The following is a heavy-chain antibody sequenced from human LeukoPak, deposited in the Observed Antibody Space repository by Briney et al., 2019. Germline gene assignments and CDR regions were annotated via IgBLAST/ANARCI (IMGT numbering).Heavy chain of an antibody. CDR2: ISSGGGNT. Sequence: GGSLRLSCAASGFTFSTYAMSWIRQAPGKGLESVSAISSGGGNTDYADSVKGRFTISRDNSKNTVFLQMNSLRAEDTGVYYCANRISGSSSWGQGTLVTVSS. J-gene: IGHJ5*02. V-gene: IGHV3-23*01. CDR3: ANRISGSSS. CDR1: GFTFSTYA. D-gene: IGHD3-10*01.